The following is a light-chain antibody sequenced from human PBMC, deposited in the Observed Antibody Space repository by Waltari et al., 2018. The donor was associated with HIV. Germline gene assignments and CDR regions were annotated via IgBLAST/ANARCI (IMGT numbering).Light chain of an antibody. CDR1: SSNIERNT. J-gene: IGLJ1*01. CDR2: SSN. CDR3: AAWDDSLDGYV. V-gene: IGLV1-44*01. Sequence: QSVLTQPPSASGTPGQRVTISCSGSSSNIERNTVNWYQQFPGTTPKVVIYSSNERPAGVPDQFSGSRSGTSASLAISGLQSEDVAHYYCAAWDDSLDGYVFGPGTEVTVL.